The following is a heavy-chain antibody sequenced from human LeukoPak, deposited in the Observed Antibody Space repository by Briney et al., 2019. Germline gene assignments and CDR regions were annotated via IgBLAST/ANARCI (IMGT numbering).Heavy chain of an antibody. CDR1: GDSVSSNSAA. V-gene: IGHV6-1*01. CDR2: TYYRSKWYN. J-gene: IGHJ6*03. D-gene: IGHD3-10*01. Sequence: SQTLSLTCAISGDSVSSNSAAWNWVRQSPSRGLEWLGRTYYRSKWYNDYAVSVKSRITINPDTSKNQFSLQLNSVTPEDTAVYYCAKDQRIYGILYYIYMDVWGKGTTVTISS. CDR3: AKDQRIYGILYYIYMDV.